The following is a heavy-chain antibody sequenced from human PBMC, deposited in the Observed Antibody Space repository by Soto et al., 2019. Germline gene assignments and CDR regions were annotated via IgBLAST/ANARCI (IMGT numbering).Heavy chain of an antibody. D-gene: IGHD2-21*02. Sequence: GGSLRLSCAASGFSFMSYNMSFFRQAPGKGLEWVASISSGSSNIYYADSVKGRFTISRDNAKNSLYLQMDSLRAEDSAVYYCASATVVTATFDFWGQGTLVTVSS. CDR3: ASATVVTATFDF. CDR1: GFSFMSYN. V-gene: IGHV3-21*01. CDR2: ISSGSSNI. J-gene: IGHJ4*02.